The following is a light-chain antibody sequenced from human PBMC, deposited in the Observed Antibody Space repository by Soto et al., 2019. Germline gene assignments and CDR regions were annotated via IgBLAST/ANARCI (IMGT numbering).Light chain of an antibody. CDR2: DPP. Sequence: EIVLTQFPATLSLSPGERATLSCRATQSVSTFLAWYQQKPGQAPRLVVCDPPKRATGIPARLSRSRSGTDFTLTISSLEPEDFAVYYCQQRSSWRVTFGGGTNVEIK. J-gene: IGKJ4*01. CDR3: QQRSSWRVT. V-gene: IGKV3-11*01. CDR1: QSVSTF.